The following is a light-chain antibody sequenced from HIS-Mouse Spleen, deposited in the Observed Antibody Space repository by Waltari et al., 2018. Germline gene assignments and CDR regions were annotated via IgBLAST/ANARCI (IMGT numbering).Light chain of an antibody. J-gene: IGLJ1*01. CDR1: SSNIGSNY. CDR3: AAWDDSLSGYV. CDR2: LNN. Sequence: QSVLTQPPSASGTPGQRFTIPCSGSSSNIGSNYVYWYQQLPGTAPKLLIYLNNQRPSGVPDLFSGSKSGTSASLAISGLRSEDEAEYYCAAWDDSLSGYVFGTGTKVTVL. V-gene: IGLV1-47*01.